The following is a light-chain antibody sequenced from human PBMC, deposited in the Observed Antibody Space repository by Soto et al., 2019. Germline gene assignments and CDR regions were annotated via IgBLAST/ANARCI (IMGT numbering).Light chain of an antibody. CDR2: GES. CDR3: QQYGSSPYT. CDR1: QSVSSSY. V-gene: IGKV3-20*01. J-gene: IGKJ3*01. Sequence: EIVLTQYPGTLSLSPGERATLSCRASQSVSSSYLAWYQQKPGQAPRLLIYGESSRATGIPDRFSGSGSGTDFTLTISRLEPEDFAVYYCQQYGSSPYTFGPGTKVDIK.